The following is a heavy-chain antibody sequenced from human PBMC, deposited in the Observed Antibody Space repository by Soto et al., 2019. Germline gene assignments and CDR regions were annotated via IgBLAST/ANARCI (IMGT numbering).Heavy chain of an antibody. CDR3: TTVGYYYDSSGYYCWYFDL. V-gene: IGHV3-15*01. Sequence: GGSLRLSCAASGFTFSNAWMSLVRQAQGKGLEWVGRIKSKTDGGTTDYAAPVKGRFTISRDDSKNTLYLQMNSLKTEDTAVYYCTTVGYYYDSSGYYCWYFDLWGRGTLVTV. J-gene: IGHJ2*01. CDR1: GFTFSNAW. D-gene: IGHD3-22*01. CDR2: IKSKTDGGTT.